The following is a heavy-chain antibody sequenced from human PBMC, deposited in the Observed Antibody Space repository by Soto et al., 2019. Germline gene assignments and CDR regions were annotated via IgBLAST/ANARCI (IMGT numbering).Heavy chain of an antibody. V-gene: IGHV4-34*01. CDR3: ASGQQKLGYYYYYYGMEV. D-gene: IGHD6-13*01. CDR1: GGLFSGYY. Sequence: PSETLSLTCAGYGGLFSGYYWSLIRQPPGKGLEWIGEINHSGSTNYNPSLKSRVTISVDTSKNQFSLKLSSVNAADPAVHYPASGQQKLGYYYYYYGMEVWGQGTTVT. CDR2: INHSGST. J-gene: IGHJ6*02.